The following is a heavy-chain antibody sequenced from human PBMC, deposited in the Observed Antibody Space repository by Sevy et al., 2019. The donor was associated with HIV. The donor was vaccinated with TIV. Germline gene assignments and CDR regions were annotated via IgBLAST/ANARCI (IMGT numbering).Heavy chain of an antibody. CDR2: ISYDGSNK. V-gene: IGHV3-30-3*01. CDR1: GFTFSSYA. J-gene: IGHJ6*02. CDR3: ARALGPYGYYGMDV. Sequence: GGSLRLSCAASGFTFSSYAMHWVRQAPGKGLEWVAVISYDGSNKYYADSVKGRFTISRDNSKNTRYLQMNSLRAEDTAVYYCARALGPYGYYGMDVWGQGTTVTVSS. D-gene: IGHD3-10*01.